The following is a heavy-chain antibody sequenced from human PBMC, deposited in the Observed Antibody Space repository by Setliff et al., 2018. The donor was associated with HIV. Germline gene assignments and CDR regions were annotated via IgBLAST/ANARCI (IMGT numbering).Heavy chain of an antibody. D-gene: IGHD3-3*01. J-gene: IGHJ4*02. CDR1: GDSVSRSNYY. Sequence: KTSETLSLTCTVSGDSVSRSNYYWAWIRQPPGKGLEWIGSIDYNEITYYNPSLKSRVTLSVDTPKNQFSLYLSSVTASDTAVYYCASLFRLLGFWISFLPDYWGQGILVTVSS. V-gene: IGHV4-39*01. CDR3: ASLFRLLGFWISFLPDY. CDR2: IDYNEIT.